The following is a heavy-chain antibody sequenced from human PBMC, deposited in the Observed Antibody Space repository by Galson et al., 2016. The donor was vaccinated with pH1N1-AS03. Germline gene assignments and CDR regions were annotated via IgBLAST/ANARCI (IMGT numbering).Heavy chain of an antibody. Sequence: QSGAEVKKPGDSLTISCQASGYIFTSFWIGWVRQMPGKGLEWMGIIYPDDSDTRYSPSFQGQVTISADKSITTASLQWTSLKASHTAIYYCAKRYGYYFDYWGQGTPVTVSS. D-gene: IGHD2-15*01. J-gene: IGHJ4*02. CDR3: AKRYGYYFDY. V-gene: IGHV5-51*01. CDR1: GYIFTSFW. CDR2: IYPDDSDT.